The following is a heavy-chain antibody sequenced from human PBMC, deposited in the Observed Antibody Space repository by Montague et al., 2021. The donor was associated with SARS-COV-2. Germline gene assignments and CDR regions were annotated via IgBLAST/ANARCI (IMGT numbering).Heavy chain of an antibody. CDR3: ARDSGYYDSGGYSYDAFSI. Sequence: TLSLTCTVSGGSISSYCWYWIWQRRDPGKDLEWIRYIYHTASTNHTLTLQGRVSISKETSKSHFSLNPKSVTAADSAVYYCARDSGYYDSGGYSYDAFSIWGQGTKVTVSS. CDR1: GGSISSYCWY. CDR2: IYHTAST. J-gene: IGHJ3*02. V-gene: IGHV4-31*03. D-gene: IGHD3-10*01.